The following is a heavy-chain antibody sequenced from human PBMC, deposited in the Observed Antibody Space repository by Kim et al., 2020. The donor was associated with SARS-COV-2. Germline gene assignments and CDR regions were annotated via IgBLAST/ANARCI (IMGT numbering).Heavy chain of an antibody. D-gene: IGHD3-3*01. J-gene: IGHJ3*02. V-gene: IGHV3-23*01. CDR2: ISGSGGST. CDR3: AKTPHFSIFGVVFDAFDI. Sequence: GGSLRLSCAASGFTFSSYAMSWVRQAPGKGLEWVSAISGSGGSTYYADSVKGRFTISRDNSKNTLYLQMNSLRAEDTAVYYCAKTPHFSIFGVVFDAFDIWGQGTMVTVSS. CDR1: GFTFSSYA.